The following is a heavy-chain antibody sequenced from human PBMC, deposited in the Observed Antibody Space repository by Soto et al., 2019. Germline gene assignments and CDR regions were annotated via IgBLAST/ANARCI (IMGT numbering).Heavy chain of an antibody. Sequence: GGSLRLSCAASGFTFSSYGMHWVRQAPGKGLERVAVISYDGSNKYYADSVKGRFTISRDNSKNTLYLQMNSLRAEDTAVYYCAKTPYSSTSWVDYWGQGTLVTVSS. J-gene: IGHJ4*02. CDR1: GFTFSSYG. D-gene: IGHD2-2*01. CDR3: AKTPYSSTSWVDY. CDR2: ISYDGSNK. V-gene: IGHV3-30*18.